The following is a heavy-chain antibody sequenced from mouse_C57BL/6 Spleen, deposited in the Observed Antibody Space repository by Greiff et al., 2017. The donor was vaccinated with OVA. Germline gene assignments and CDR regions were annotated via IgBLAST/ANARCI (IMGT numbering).Heavy chain of an antibody. CDR3: ARSGWAWYVGG. CDR2: IYPGDGDT. CDR1: GYAFSSSW. D-gene: IGHD1-1*02. Sequence: VQLQQSGPELVKPGASVKISCKASGYAFSSSWMNWVKQRPGKGLEWIGRIYPGDGDTNYNGKFTGKATLTADKSSSTAYMQLSSLTSEDSAVYFCARSGWAWYVGGWGTGATVTVAS. V-gene: IGHV1-82*01. J-gene: IGHJ1*03.